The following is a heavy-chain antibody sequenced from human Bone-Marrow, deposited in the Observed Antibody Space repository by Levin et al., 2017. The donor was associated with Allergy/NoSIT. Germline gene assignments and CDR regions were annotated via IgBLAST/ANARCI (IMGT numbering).Heavy chain of an antibody. V-gene: IGHV4-59*11. CDR2: FYYTGST. CDR1: GDSMTSHY. Sequence: SETLSLTCTVSGDSMTSHYWSWIRQSPGKGLEWIGNFYYTGSTKYNPSLKSRVTISGDTSKKTFSLQVTSVTAADTAIYYCTREVDTSFVPNWFGPWGQGALVTVSS. J-gene: IGHJ5*02. D-gene: IGHD5-18*01. CDR3: TREVDTSFVPNWFGP.